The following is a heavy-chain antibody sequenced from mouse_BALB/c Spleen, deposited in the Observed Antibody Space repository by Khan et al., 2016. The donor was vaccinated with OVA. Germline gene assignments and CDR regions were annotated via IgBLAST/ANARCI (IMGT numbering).Heavy chain of an antibody. J-gene: IGHJ2*01. CDR1: GYSITSGYG. CDR2: ISYSRST. V-gene: IGHV3-2*02. D-gene: IGHD1-2*01. CDR3: ARTARIKY. Sequence: EVQLVESGPGLVKPSQSLSLTCTVTGYSITSGYGWNWIRQFPGNKLEWMGYISYSRSTNYNPSLKRRITITTDTSKNQFLLQLNSVTTEDRATYYSARTARIKYWGQGTTLTGSS.